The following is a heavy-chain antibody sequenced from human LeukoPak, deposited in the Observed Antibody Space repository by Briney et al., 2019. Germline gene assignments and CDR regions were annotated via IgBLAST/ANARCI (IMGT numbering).Heavy chain of an antibody. Sequence: GGSLRLSCAASGFTFSSYAMSWVRQAPGKGLEWVSAISGSGGSTYYADSVKGRFTISRDNSKNTLYLQMDSLRAEDTAVYYCARETCSSTSCSTDYWGQGTLVTVSS. J-gene: IGHJ4*02. CDR1: GFTFSSYA. CDR3: ARETCSSTSCSTDY. V-gene: IGHV3-23*01. D-gene: IGHD2-2*01. CDR2: ISGSGGST.